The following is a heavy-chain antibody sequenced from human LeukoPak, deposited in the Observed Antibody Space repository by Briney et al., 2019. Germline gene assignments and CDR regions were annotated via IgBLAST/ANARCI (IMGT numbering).Heavy chain of an antibody. Sequence: SETLSLTCTVSGGSIRSSSGTGSGKPPGKELNWTGYIYYSGRTNYNPSLKSRVTISVDTSKNQFSLKLSSVTAADTAVYYCARGPNRYYFDYWGQGTLVTVSS. V-gene: IGHV4-59*01. CDR3: ARGPNRYYFDY. J-gene: IGHJ4*02. CDR2: IYYSGRT. D-gene: IGHD2/OR15-2a*01. CDR1: GGSIRSSS.